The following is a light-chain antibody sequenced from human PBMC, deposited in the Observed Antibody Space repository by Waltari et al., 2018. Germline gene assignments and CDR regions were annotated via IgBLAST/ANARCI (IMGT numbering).Light chain of an antibody. J-gene: IGKJ1*01. V-gene: IGKV3-15*01. CDR3: HQYNNWPPGGT. CDR1: QSVGIN. Sequence: EIVMTQSPAALSVSPWERATLSCRASQSVGINLAWYQQKPGQAPRLLISTASTRATGIPARFSGSGSGTEFTLTINSLQSEDSAIYYCHQYNNWPPGGTFGQGTKVELK. CDR2: TAS.